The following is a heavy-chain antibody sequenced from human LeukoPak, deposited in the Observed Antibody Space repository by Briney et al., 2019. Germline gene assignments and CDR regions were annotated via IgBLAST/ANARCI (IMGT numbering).Heavy chain of an antibody. CDR3: SRRGYSYGKFDY. J-gene: IGHJ4*02. V-gene: IGHV4-34*01. CDR2: INNSGST. Sequence: SETLSLTCAVYGGSFSGYYWSWIRQPPGKGLEWIGEINNSGSTNYNPSLKSRVTISVDTSKNQFSLKLSSVTAADTAAYYCSRRGYSYGKFDYWGQGTLVTVAS. D-gene: IGHD5-18*01. CDR1: GGSFSGYY.